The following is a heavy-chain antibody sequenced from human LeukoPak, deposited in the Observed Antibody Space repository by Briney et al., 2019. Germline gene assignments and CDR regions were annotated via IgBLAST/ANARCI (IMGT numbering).Heavy chain of an antibody. CDR2: INHSGST. V-gene: IGHV4-34*01. CDR3: ARSDYGDHWYFDL. Sequence: PSETLSLTCAVYGGSFSGYYWSWIRQPPGKGLEWIGEINHSGSTYYNPSLKSRVTISVDRSKNQFSLKLSSVTAADTAVYYCARSDYGDHWYFDLWGRGTLVTVSS. J-gene: IGHJ2*01. CDR1: GGSFSGYY. D-gene: IGHD4-17*01.